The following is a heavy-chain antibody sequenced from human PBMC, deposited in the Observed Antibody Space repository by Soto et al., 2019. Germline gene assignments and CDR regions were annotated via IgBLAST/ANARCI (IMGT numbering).Heavy chain of an antibody. D-gene: IGHD3-22*01. CDR1: GGSISSYY. V-gene: IGHV4-59*01. CDR3: ASQDYDKSVYYFDY. CDR2: IYYSGST. J-gene: IGHJ4*02. Sequence: KPSETLSLTCTVSGGSISSYYWSWIRQPPGKGLEWIGYIYYSGSTNYNPSLKSRVTISVDTSKNQFSLKLSSVTAADTAVYYCASQDYDKSVYYFDYWGRGTLVTVSS.